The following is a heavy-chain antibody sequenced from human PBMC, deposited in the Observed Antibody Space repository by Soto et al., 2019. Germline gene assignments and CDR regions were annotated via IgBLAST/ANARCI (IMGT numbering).Heavy chain of an antibody. CDR2: IWYDGSNK. D-gene: IGHD3-9*01. CDR1: GFTFSSYG. J-gene: IGHJ5*02. Sequence: PGGSLRLSCAASGFTFSSYGMHWVRQAPGKGLEWVAVIWYDGSNKYYADSVKGRFTISRDNSKNTLYLLMNSLRAEDTAVYYCARDTSIDYDILTGSFWFDPWGQGTLVTVSS. V-gene: IGHV3-33*01. CDR3: ARDTSIDYDILTGSFWFDP.